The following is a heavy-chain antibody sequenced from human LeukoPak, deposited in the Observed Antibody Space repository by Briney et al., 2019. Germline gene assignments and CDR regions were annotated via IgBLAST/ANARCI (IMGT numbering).Heavy chain of an antibody. CDR1: GFIFRNYA. Sequence: GGSLRLSCAASGFIFRNYAMHWVRQAPGKGLEWVSLINKDGSATYYADSVKGRFTISRDNSKNSLYLQMNSLRSEDTALYYCATWAFYHSLDVWGQGTTVTVSS. V-gene: IGHV3-43*02. J-gene: IGHJ6*02. CDR2: INKDGSAT. D-gene: IGHD1-26*01. CDR3: ATWAFYHSLDV.